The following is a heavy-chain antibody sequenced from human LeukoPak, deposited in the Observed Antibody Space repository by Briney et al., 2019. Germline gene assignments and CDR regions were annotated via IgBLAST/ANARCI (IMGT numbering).Heavy chain of an antibody. J-gene: IGHJ4*02. V-gene: IGHV4-59*01. CDR2: IYYSGST. CDR1: GGSISSYY. D-gene: IGHD3-10*01. CDR3: ARGGLFRGVITRFGFFDY. Sequence: SETLSLTCTVSGGSISSYYWSWIRQPPGKGLEWIGYIYYSGSTNYNPSLKSRVTISVDTSKNQFSLKLSSVTAADTAVYYCARGGLFRGVITRFGFFDYWGQGTLVTVSS.